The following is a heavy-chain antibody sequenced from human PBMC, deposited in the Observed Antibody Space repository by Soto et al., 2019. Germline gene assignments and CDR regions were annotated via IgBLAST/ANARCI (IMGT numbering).Heavy chain of an antibody. CDR3: ARDGYSGYDYVASYYGMDV. D-gene: IGHD5-12*01. V-gene: IGHV4-31*03. J-gene: IGHJ6*02. CDR1: GGSISSGGYY. Sequence: TSETLSLTCTVSGGSISSGGYYWSWIRQHPGKGLEWIGYIYYSGSTYYNPSLKSRVTISVDTSKNQFSLKLSSVTAADTAVYYCARDGYSGYDYVASYYGMDVWGQGTTVTVSS. CDR2: IYYSGST.